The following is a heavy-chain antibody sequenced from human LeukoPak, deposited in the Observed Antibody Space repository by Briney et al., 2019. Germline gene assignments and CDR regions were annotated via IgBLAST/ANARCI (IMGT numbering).Heavy chain of an antibody. CDR1: GFTFSSYA. J-gene: IGHJ4*02. D-gene: IGHD3-22*01. CDR3: AKAYYYDSSGYYYLIFDY. Sequence: GGSLRLSCAAFGFTFSSYAMSWVRQAPGKGLEWVSAISSSGGGTYYEDSVKGRFTISRDNSKNTLYLQMNSLRAEDTAIYYCAKAYYYDSSGYYYLIFDYWGQGTLVTVSS. V-gene: IGHV3-23*01. CDR2: ISSSGGGT.